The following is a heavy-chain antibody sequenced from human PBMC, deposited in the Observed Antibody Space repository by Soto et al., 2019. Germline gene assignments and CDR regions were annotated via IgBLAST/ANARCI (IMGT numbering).Heavy chain of an antibody. CDR3: AKRGVSAGYYLDS. Sequence: EFQLLESGGALVQPGGSLRVSCAASGFTFSNYVMTWVRQAPGKGLEWVSAVSPSGGYADYADSVKGRFTISRDNSKNTVYMQMNSLGVEDTAIYYCAKRGVSAGYYLDSWGQGTLVTVSS. CDR2: VSPSGGYA. J-gene: IGHJ4*02. D-gene: IGHD3-10*01. CDR1: GFTFSNYV. V-gene: IGHV3-23*01.